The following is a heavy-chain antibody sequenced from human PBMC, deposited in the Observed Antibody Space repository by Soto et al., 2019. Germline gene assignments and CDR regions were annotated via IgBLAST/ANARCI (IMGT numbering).Heavy chain of an antibody. CDR3: AGDIGTPRIYSSGRDA. CDR2: IIPIFGTA. Sequence: SVKVSCKASGGTFSSYAISWVRQAPGQGLEWMGGIIPIFGTANYAQKFQGRVTITADESTSTAYMELSSLRSEDTAVYYCAGDIGTPRIYSSGRDAGGQGTTVTASS. CDR1: GGTFSSYA. D-gene: IGHD6-13*01. J-gene: IGHJ6*02. V-gene: IGHV1-69*13.